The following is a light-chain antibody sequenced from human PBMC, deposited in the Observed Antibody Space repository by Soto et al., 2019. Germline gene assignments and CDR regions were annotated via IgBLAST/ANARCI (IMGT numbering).Light chain of an antibody. V-gene: IGKV1-5*03. CDR1: QSISSW. CDR2: KAS. CDR3: QQYNSYRT. Sequence: EIQMSQSPATLCASVGDRATINCRASQSISSWLAWYQQKPGKAPKLLIYKASSLESGVPSRFSGSGSGTEFTLTISSLQPDDFATYYCQQYNSYRTFGQGTKVDI. J-gene: IGKJ1*01.